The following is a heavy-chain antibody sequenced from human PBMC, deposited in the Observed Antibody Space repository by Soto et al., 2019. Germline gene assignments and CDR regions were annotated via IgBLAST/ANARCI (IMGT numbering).Heavy chain of an antibody. CDR2: IYYSGST. D-gene: IGHD6-13*01. CDR3: ARVYSSSWYPYNWFDP. CDR1: GGSISSGDYY. J-gene: IGHJ5*02. Sequence: TLSLTCTVSGGSISSGDYYWSWIRQPPGKGLEWIGYIYYSGSTYYNPSLKSRVTISVDTSKNQFSLKLSSVTAADTAVYYCARVYSSSWYPYNWFDPWGQGTLVTVSS. V-gene: IGHV4-30-4*01.